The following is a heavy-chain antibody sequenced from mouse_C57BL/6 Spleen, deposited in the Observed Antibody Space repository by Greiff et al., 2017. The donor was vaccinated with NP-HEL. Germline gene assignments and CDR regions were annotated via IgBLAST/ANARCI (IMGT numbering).Heavy chain of an antibody. CDR1: GFTFSSYA. CDR3: TRDPGGYYLDY. CDR2: ISSGGDYI. D-gene: IGHD1-1*02. J-gene: IGHJ2*01. Sequence: EVKVVESGEGLVKPGGSLKLSCAASGFTFSSYAMSWVRQTPEKRLEWVAYISSGGDYIYYADTVKGRFTISRDNARNTLYLQMSSLKSEDTAMYYCTRDPGGYYLDYWGQGTTLTVSS. V-gene: IGHV5-9-1*02.